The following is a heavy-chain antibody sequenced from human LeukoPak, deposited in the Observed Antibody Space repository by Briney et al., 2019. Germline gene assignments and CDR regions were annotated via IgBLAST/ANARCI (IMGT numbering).Heavy chain of an antibody. CDR2: ITSGGGSI. D-gene: IGHD2-2*03. Sequence: GGSLRLSCTASGFTFSDYSLSWIRQSPGKGLEWISYITSGGGSIFYADFVEGRFTISRDNAENSLYLQLNSLRDEDTAVYYCARWIDGFDIWGQGTMVTVSS. V-gene: IGHV3-11*01. J-gene: IGHJ3*02. CDR3: ARWIDGFDI. CDR1: GFTFSDYS.